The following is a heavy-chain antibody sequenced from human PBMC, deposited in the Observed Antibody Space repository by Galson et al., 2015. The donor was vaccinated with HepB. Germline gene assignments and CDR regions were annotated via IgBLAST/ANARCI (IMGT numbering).Heavy chain of an antibody. J-gene: IGHJ4*02. D-gene: IGHD6-19*01. Sequence: SLRLSCAASGFTFSDYYMSWIRQAPGKGLEWVSYISSSSYTNYADSVKGRFTISRDNAKNSLYLQMNSLRAEDTAVYYCARGDLNGIAVAGVDYWGQGTLVTVSS. CDR1: GFTFSDYY. V-gene: IGHV3-11*06. CDR3: ARGDLNGIAVAGVDY. CDR2: ISSSSYT.